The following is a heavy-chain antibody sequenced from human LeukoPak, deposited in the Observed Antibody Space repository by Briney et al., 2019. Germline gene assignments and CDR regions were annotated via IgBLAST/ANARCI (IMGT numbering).Heavy chain of an antibody. CDR2: IYSGGST. V-gene: IGHV3-53*01. J-gene: IGHJ4*02. D-gene: IGHD5/OR15-5a*01. Sequence: AGGSLRLSCAASGFTVSSNYMSWVRQAPGKGLEWVSVIYSGGSTYYADSVKGRFTISRDNSKNTLYLQMNSLRAEDTAVYYCAKDFPVYATANNDYWGQGTLVTVSS. CDR3: AKDFPVYATANNDY. CDR1: GFTVSSNY.